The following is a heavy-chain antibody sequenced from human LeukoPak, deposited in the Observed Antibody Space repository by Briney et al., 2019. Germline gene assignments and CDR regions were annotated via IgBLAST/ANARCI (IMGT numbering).Heavy chain of an antibody. CDR1: GYTFTGYY. J-gene: IGHJ4*02. CDR2: INPNSGGT. Sequence: ASVKVSCKASGYTFTGYYMHWVRQAPGQGVEWMGWINPNSGGTNYAQKFQGRVTMTRDTSISTAYMELSRLRSDDTAVYYCARVLGGGGYYFDYGAKEPRVPVPS. CDR3: ARVLGGGGYYFDY. D-gene: IGHD6-19*01. V-gene: IGHV1-2*02.